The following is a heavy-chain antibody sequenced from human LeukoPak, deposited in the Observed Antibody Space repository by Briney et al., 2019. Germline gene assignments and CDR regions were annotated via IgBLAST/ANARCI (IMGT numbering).Heavy chain of an antibody. J-gene: IGHJ4*02. D-gene: IGHD3-10*01. CDR2: ISGSGGST. CDR3: AKLPYYYGSGSYPGVDY. V-gene: IGHV3-23*01. Sequence: GGSLRLSCAASGFTFSSYAMSWVRQAPGKGLEWVSAISGSGGSTYYADSVKGRFTISRDNSKNTLYLQMNSLRAEDTAVYYCAKLPYYYGSGSYPGVDYWGQGTLVTVSS. CDR1: GFTFSSYA.